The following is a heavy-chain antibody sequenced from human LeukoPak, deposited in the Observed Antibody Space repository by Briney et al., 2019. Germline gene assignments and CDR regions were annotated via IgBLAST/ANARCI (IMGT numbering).Heavy chain of an antibody. D-gene: IGHD6-6*01. CDR2: INSDGSST. CDR3: ARGGYSSSSLVDY. V-gene: IGHV3-74*01. J-gene: IGHJ4*02. CDR1: EFTFSNAW. Sequence: PGGSLRLSCAASEFTFSNAWMHWVRQAPGKGLVWVSRINSDGSSTSYADSVKGRFTISRDNAKNTLYLQMNSLRAEDTAVYYCARGGYSSSSLVDYWGQGTLVTVSS.